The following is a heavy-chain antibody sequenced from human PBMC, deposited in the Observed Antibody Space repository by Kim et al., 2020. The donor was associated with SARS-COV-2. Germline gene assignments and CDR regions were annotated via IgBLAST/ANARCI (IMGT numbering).Heavy chain of an antibody. CDR3: ARAPPTRGVIIVASDY. D-gene: IGHD3-10*01. Sequence: GESLKISCKGSGYSFTSYWIGWVRQMPGKGLEWMGIIYPGDSDTRYSPSFQGQVTISADKSISTAYLQWSSLKASDTAMYYCARAPPTRGVIIVASDYWGQGTLVTVSS. J-gene: IGHJ4*02. V-gene: IGHV5-51*01. CDR2: IYPGDSDT. CDR1: GYSFTSYW.